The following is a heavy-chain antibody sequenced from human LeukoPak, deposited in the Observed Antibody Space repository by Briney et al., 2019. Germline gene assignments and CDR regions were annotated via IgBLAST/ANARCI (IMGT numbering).Heavy chain of an antibody. CDR3: AKDVPEYSSSPTEAFDI. CDR1: GFTFGRHD. Sequence: PGGSLTLSCAVSGFTFGRHDMNWVRQAPGKGLEWVSAISGSGGSTYYADSVKGRFTISRDNSKNTLYLQMNSLRAEDTAVYYCAKDVPEYSSSPTEAFDIWGQGTMVTVSS. CDR2: ISGSGGST. V-gene: IGHV3-23*01. D-gene: IGHD6-6*01. J-gene: IGHJ3*02.